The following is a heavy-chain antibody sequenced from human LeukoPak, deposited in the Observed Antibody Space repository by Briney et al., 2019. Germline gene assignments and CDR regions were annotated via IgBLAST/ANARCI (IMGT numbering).Heavy chain of an antibody. CDR1: GGSISSYY. CDR3: ARVGTTYYYGSGSYQFDY. Sequence: PETLSLTCTVSGGSISSYYWSWIRQPPGKGLEWIGYIYYSGSTNYNPSLKSRVTISVDTSKNQFSLKLSSVTAADTAVYYCARVGTTYYYGSGSYQFDYWGQGTLVTVSS. CDR2: IYYSGST. D-gene: IGHD3-10*01. J-gene: IGHJ4*02. V-gene: IGHV4-59*01.